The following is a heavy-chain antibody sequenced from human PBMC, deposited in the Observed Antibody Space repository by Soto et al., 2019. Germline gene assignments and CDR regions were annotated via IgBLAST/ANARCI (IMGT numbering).Heavy chain of an antibody. CDR1: GGTFSSYA. J-gene: IGHJ4*02. Sequence: QVQLVQSGAEVKKPGSSVKVSCKASGGTFSSYAISWVRQAPGQGLEWMGGIIPIFGPANYAQKFPDRVRITGDESPSTAHMRLSSLRSEDTAVYYCAGSRAGYEWRYYFDYWGQGTLGTVSA. V-gene: IGHV1-69*12. CDR2: IIPIFGPA. D-gene: IGHD5-12*01. CDR3: AGSRAGYEWRYYFDY.